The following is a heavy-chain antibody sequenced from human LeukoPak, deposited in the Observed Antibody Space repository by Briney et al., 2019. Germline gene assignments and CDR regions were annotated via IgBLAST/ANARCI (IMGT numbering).Heavy chain of an antibody. V-gene: IGHV1-46*01. CDR1: GYTFSIYY. J-gene: IGHJ4*02. CDR2: LNPRGDIT. D-gene: IGHD4-17*01. Sequence: ASVKVSCKASGYTFSIYYVHWVRQAPGQGLEWMGILNPRGDITSYAQNFQGRVTVTRDTSTNTVYMELSSLRSDDTALYYCVRGPLTTVTTLDYWGQGTLVTVSS. CDR3: VRGPLTTVTTLDY.